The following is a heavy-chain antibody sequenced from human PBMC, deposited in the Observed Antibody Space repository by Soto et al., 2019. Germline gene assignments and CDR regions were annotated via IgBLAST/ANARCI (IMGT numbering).Heavy chain of an antibody. CDR2: ISGSGGST. V-gene: IGHV3-23*01. CDR1: GYTLSSYA. Sequence: PGGTLRISCAASGYTLSSYAMSWVRQAPGKGLEWVSAISGSGGSTYYADSVEGRFTISRDTSKNTLYLQMNSLRAEDAAVYHWASRDGYKVGRDYWGQGTLVTVYS. CDR3: ASRDGYKVGRDY. D-gene: IGHD5-12*01. J-gene: IGHJ4*02.